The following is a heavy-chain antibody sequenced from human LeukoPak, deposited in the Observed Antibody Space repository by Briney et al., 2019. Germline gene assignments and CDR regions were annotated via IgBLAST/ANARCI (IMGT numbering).Heavy chain of an antibody. J-gene: IGHJ5*02. D-gene: IGHD3-22*01. CDR2: IYHSEST. CDR1: GDSINSRSYY. CDR3: AGAGYYYDSSGFRDGWFDP. Sequence: SETLSLTCAVSGDSINSRSYYWAWIRQPPGKGLEWIGSIYHSESTYYNPSLKSRVTISVDTSKNQFSLKLSSVTAADTAVYYCAGAGYYYDSSGFRDGWFDPWGQGTLVTVSS. V-gene: IGHV4-39*07.